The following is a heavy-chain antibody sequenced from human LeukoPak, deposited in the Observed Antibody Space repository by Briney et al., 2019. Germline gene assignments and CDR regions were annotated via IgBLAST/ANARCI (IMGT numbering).Heavy chain of an antibody. D-gene: IGHD3-10*01. CDR1: GFTFSSYS. V-gene: IGHV3-48*02. J-gene: IGHJ4*02. Sequence: GGSLRLSCAASGFTFSSYSMNWVRQAPGKGLEWVSYISSSSSTIYYADSVKGRFTISRDNAKNSLYLQMNSLRDEDTAVYYRARDSLSYGSGRPVLDYWGQGTLVTVP. CDR3: ARDSLSYGSGRPVLDY. CDR2: ISSSSSTI.